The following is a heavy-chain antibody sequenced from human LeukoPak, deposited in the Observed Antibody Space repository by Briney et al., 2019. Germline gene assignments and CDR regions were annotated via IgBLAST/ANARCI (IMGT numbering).Heavy chain of an antibody. CDR3: ARCYYDSSGYYYSGHWFDP. J-gene: IGHJ5*02. Sequence: PSETLSLTCTVSGGSISSSSYYWGWIRQPPGKGLEWIGSIYYSGSTYYNPSLKCRVTISVDTSKTQFSLKLSSVTAADTAVYYCARCYYDSSGYYYSGHWFDPWGQGTLVTVSS. CDR2: IYYSGST. D-gene: IGHD3-22*01. V-gene: IGHV4-39*01. CDR1: GGSISSSSYY.